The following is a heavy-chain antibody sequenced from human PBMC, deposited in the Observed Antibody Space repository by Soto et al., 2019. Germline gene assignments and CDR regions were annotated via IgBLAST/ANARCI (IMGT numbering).Heavy chain of an antibody. J-gene: IGHJ4*02. CDR1: GGTFSSYS. CDR3: PRDTGVTPRKNYFDY. D-gene: IGHD3-3*01. V-gene: IGHV1-69*13. Sequence: SVKVSCKAPGGTFSSYSFNWVRQAPGQGLEWVGGIIPMFGTSNYAQKFQGRVTITADGSTTTAYMELRSLRSEDTAVYYCPRDTGVTPRKNYFDYWGQGALVTVSS. CDR2: IIPMFGTS.